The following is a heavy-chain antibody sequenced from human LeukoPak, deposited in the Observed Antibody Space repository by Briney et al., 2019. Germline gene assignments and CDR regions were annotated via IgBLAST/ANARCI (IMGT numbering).Heavy chain of an antibody. Sequence: PSETLSLTCTVSGGSISSYYWSWIRQPAGKGLEWIGRIYTSGSTNYNPSLKSRVTMSVDTSKNQFSLKLSSVTAADTAVYYCASSQGVIGGRLFDYWGQGTLVTVSS. CDR2: IYTSGST. V-gene: IGHV4-4*07. CDR3: ASSQGVIGGRLFDY. D-gene: IGHD1-26*01. J-gene: IGHJ4*02. CDR1: GGSISSYY.